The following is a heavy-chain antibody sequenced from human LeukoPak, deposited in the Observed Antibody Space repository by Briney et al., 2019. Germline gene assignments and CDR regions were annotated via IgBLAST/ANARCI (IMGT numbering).Heavy chain of an antibody. CDR2: INPNSGLT. J-gene: IGHJ4*02. Sequence: GASVKVSCKASGCIFTDYYLHWVRKAPGQGLEWMGWINPNSGLTNYAKRFQDRVTMTADTSVSTAYMQLTRLTSDDSAVYYCARDIVVVPAVEAEDCWGQGTLVTVTS. CDR3: ARDIVVVPAVEAEDC. V-gene: IGHV1-2*02. D-gene: IGHD2-21*01. CDR1: GCIFTDYY.